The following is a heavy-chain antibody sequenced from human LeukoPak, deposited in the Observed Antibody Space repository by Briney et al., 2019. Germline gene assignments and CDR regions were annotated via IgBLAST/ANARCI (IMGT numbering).Heavy chain of an antibody. V-gene: IGHV4-59*01. CDR1: GGSISSYY. CDR2: IYYNGST. D-gene: IGHD6-13*01. Sequence: SETLSLTCTVSGGSISSYYWSWIRQPPGQGLEWIGYIYYNGSTNYNPSLKSRVTISVDTSKNQFSLKLTSVTAADTAVYYCARGPPTGSSCPSDYWGQGTLVTVSS. CDR3: ARGPPTGSSCPSDY. J-gene: IGHJ4*02.